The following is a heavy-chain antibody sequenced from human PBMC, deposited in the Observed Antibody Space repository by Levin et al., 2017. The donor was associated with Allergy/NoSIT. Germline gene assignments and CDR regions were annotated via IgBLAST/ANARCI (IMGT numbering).Heavy chain of an antibody. V-gene: IGHV4-4*07. Sequence: SQTLSLTCTVSGGSMSGSYWSWVRQPAGKGLEWIGRIYSSEKTMYNPSLESRVTMSVDTSRNHFSLKLTSVTAADTAVYLCARERFTRANDFWGQGTLVTVSS. CDR2: IYSSEKT. CDR1: GGSMSGSY. CDR3: ARERFTRANDF. J-gene: IGHJ4*02. D-gene: IGHD3-3*01.